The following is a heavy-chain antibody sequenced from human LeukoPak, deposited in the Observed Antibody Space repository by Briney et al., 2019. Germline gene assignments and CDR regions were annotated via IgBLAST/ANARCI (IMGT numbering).Heavy chain of an antibody. CDR1: GYTFTGYY. D-gene: IGHD6-13*01. Sequence: ASVKVSCKASGYTFTGYYTHWVRQAPGQGLEWMGRINPNSGGTNYAQKFQGRVIMTRDTSISTAYMELSRLRSDDTAVYYCARAKGVVAAAGTTYNYWGQGTLVAVSS. J-gene: IGHJ4*02. CDR2: INPNSGGT. V-gene: IGHV1-2*06. CDR3: ARAKGVVAAAGTTYNY.